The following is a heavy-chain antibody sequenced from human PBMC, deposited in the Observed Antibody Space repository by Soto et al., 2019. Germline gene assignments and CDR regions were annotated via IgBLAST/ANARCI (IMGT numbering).Heavy chain of an antibody. V-gene: IGHV3-30-3*01. CDR1: GFTFSSYA. J-gene: IGHJ4*02. CDR3: ARSLYDSSGYHYFDY. CDR2: ISYDGSNK. Sequence: GSLRLSCAASGFTFSSYAMHWVRQAPGKGLEWVAVISYDGSNKYYADSVKGRFTISRDNSKNTLYLQMNSLRAEDTAVYYCARSLYDSSGYHYFDYWGQGTLVTVSS. D-gene: IGHD3-22*01.